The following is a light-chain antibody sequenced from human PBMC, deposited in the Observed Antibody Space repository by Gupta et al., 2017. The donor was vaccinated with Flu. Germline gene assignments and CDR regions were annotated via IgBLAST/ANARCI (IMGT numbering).Light chain of an antibody. CDR1: QRVWNDY. Sequence: TLSLSPWERATLSCRASQRVWNDYLAWYQQKPGQAPRLLIYGASTRATGIADRFSGSASGTDFTLTISRLEPEDFAVYYCQQYCRSPAFVFGQWTNLEIK. J-gene: IGKJ2*01. V-gene: IGKV3-20*01. CDR2: GAS. CDR3: QQYCRSPAFV.